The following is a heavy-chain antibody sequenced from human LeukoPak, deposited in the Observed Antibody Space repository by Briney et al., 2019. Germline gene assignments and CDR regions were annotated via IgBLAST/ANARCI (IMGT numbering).Heavy chain of an antibody. CDR2: IYRSGST. CDR3: ARLLGRTFYYMDV. Sequence: SETLSLTCVVSGYSISSGYYWGWIRQPPGKGLEWIGSIYRSGSTYYNPSLKSRVTISVDTSKNQFSLKLSSVTAADTAVYYCARLLGRTFYYMDVWGEGTTVTVSS. D-gene: IGHD2-2*01. CDR1: GYSISSGYY. V-gene: IGHV4-38-2*01. J-gene: IGHJ6*03.